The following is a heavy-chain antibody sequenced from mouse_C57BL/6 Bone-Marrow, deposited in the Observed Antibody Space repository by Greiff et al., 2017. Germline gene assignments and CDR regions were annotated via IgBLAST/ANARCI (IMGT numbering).Heavy chain of an antibody. J-gene: IGHJ4*01. CDR1: GFNIKNTY. CDR2: IDPANGNT. Sequence: VQLKESVAELVRPGASVKLSCTASGFNIKNTYMHWVKQRPEQGLEWIGRIDPANGNTKYAPKFQGKGTITADTATNTAYLQLSSLTSEDTAIYYCDRSGIYGDYAMDYWGQGTSVTVSS. V-gene: IGHV14-3*01. CDR3: DRSGIYGDYAMDY. D-gene: IGHD1-1*02.